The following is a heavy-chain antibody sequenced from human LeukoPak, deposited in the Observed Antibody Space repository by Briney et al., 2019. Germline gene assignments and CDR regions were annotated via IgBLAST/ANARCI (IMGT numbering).Heavy chain of an antibody. Sequence: GGSLRLSCAASGFTFSSYAMSWVRQAPGKGLEWVSAISGSGGSTYYADSVKGRSTISRDNSKNTLYLQMNSLRAEDTAVYYCAKDRPTVTRLYDAFDIWGQGTMVTVSS. CDR3: AKDRPTVTRLYDAFDI. CDR2: ISGSGGST. V-gene: IGHV3-23*01. CDR1: GFTFSSYA. J-gene: IGHJ3*02. D-gene: IGHD4-17*01.